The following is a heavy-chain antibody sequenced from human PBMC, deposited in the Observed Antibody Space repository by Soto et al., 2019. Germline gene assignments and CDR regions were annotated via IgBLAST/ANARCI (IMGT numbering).Heavy chain of an antibody. J-gene: IGHJ4*02. V-gene: IGHV4-4*02. CDR1: GGSISSSNW. D-gene: IGHD2-15*01. CDR3: ATLPPRIVVVVLPIPP. Sequence: SETLSLTCAVSGGSISSSNWWSWVRQPPGKGLEWIGEIYHSGSTNYNPSLKSRVTISVDKSNNQFSLNLKSVTAADTAVYYCATLPPRIVVVVLPIPPWGQGTLVTVSS. CDR2: IYHSGST.